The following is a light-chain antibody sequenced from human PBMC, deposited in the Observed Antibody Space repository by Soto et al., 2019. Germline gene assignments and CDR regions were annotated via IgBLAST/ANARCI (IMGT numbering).Light chain of an antibody. CDR1: NSNIGSNP. CDR3: AAWDDSLRGVL. CDR2: TND. V-gene: IGLV1-47*01. J-gene: IGLJ2*01. Sequence: QSVLTQPPSASGTPGQRVTISCSGSNSNIGSNPVYRYQQLPGTAPKLVIHTNDQRPSGVPDRFSGSKSGTSATLAISGLRSEDEADYYCAAWDDSLRGVLFGGGTKLTVL.